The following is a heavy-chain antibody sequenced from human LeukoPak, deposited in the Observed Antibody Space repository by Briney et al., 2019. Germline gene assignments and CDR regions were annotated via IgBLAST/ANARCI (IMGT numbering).Heavy chain of an antibody. Sequence: ASVTVSCKASGFTFTGYYMHWVRPAPGQGLEWMGWINPNSGGTNYAQKFQGRVTMTRDTSISTAYMELSRLRSDDTAVYYCARSFSLVVPAAMGYWGRGTLVTVSS. CDR1: GFTFTGYY. V-gene: IGHV1-2*02. CDR2: INPNSGGT. J-gene: IGHJ4*02. D-gene: IGHD2-2*01. CDR3: ARSFSLVVPAAMGY.